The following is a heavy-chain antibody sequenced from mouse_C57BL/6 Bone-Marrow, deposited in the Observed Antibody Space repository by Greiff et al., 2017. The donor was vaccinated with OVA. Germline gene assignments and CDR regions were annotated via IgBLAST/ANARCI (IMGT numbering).Heavy chain of an antibody. Sequence: VQLQQSGPELVKPGASVKISCTASGYSFTGYYMHWVQQSPEKSLEWIGEIYPGTGGTTYNEKFKAKATLTVDKSSSTVYVQLKGLTSEDSADYYCARYLYWGQGTLVTVSA. CDR2: IYPGTGGT. D-gene: IGHD5-1*01. V-gene: IGHV1-42*01. CDR3: ARYLY. J-gene: IGHJ3*01. CDR1: GYSFTGYY.